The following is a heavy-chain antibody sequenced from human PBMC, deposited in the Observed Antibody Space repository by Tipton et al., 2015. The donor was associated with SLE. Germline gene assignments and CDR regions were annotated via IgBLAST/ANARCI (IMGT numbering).Heavy chain of an antibody. CDR1: GGSINSYY. Sequence: TLSLTCTVSGGSINSYYWSWIRQPPGMGLEWVGFAFYSGSTSYNPSLKSRVTISVDMSKNQLSLHLISVTAADTAVYYCAASGFRYTGYTHHWGQGTLVSVSS. CDR2: AFYSGST. J-gene: IGHJ1*01. CDR3: AASGFRYTGYTHH. D-gene: IGHD5-18*01. V-gene: IGHV4-59*01.